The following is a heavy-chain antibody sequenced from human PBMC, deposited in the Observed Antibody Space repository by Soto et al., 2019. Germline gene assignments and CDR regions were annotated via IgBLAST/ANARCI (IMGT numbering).Heavy chain of an antibody. CDR1: GYPVTAYY. J-gene: IGHJ3*02. CDR3: ARGGGVGVAGSAAFDM. V-gene: IGHV1-2*02. D-gene: IGHD3-3*01. Sequence: QLHLVQSGAVVKKPGASVTVSCSASGYPVTAYYMHWVRQAPGRGLEWMGGINPATGAAKYTQTFQGRGNMTRDTSTGTVFMELSGLTSEDTAVFYWARGGGVGVAGSAAFDMWGQGTLVTVSS. CDR2: INPATGAA.